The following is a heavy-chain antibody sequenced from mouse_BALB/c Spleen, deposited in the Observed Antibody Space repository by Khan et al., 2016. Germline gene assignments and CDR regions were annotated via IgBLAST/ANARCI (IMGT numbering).Heavy chain of an antibody. J-gene: IGHJ2*01. D-gene: IGHD2-10*02. CDR3: AREGYGNYVDY. CDR2: IDPYYGSP. CDR1: GYSFTGYN. V-gene: IGHV1-39*01. Sequence: VQLQQSGPELEKPGASVKISCKASGYSFTGYNMNWVKQSNGKGLEWIGNIDPYYGSPGYHQKFKAKPTLTVDKSSSTAYMQLKTRTSEDPEVFCGAREGYGNYVDYWGQGTTLTVSA.